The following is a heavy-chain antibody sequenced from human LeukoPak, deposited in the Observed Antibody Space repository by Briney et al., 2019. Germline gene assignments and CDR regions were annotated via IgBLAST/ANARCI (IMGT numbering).Heavy chain of an antibody. CDR3: ARDNRFWSGYYDYYMDV. Sequence: PSETLSLTCTVSGGSISSYYWSWIRQPAGKGLEWIGRIYTSGSTNYNPSLKSRVTMSVDTSKNQFSLKLSSVTAADTAVYYCARDNRFWSGYYDYYMDVWGKGTTVTVSS. V-gene: IGHV4-4*07. D-gene: IGHD3-3*01. J-gene: IGHJ6*03. CDR1: GGSISSYY. CDR2: IYTSGST.